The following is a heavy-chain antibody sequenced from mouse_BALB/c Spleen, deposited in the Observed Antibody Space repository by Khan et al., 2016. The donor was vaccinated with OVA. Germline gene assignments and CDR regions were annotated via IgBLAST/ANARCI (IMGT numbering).Heavy chain of an antibody. CDR1: GYTFTNYG. J-gene: IGHJ1*01. CDR2: INTYTGEP. Sequence: QIQLVQSGPELKKPGETVKISCKASGYTFTNYGMNWVKQAPGKGLKWMGWINTYTGEPTYADDFKGRFAFSLETSANTAYLQINTRKNEDTATYFCARSASYWFFDVWGAGTTVTVSS. V-gene: IGHV9-3-1*01. D-gene: IGHD6-1*01. CDR3: ARSASYWFFDV.